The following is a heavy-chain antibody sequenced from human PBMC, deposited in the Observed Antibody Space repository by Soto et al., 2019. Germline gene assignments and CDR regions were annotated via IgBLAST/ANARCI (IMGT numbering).Heavy chain of an antibody. V-gene: IGHV1-69*02. CDR3: AKSPHPGTATPSYSGMGV. J-gene: IGHJ6*02. CDR2: IIPVLGVE. CDR1: GGSFTSFI. Sequence: QVQLVQSGAEVKKPGSSVKVSCKASGGSFTSFIVTWVRQAPGQGLEWMGRIIPVLGVEYYAQKFQGRVTITADKSSTTAYMELSSPRSDDTAVYYCAKSPHPGTATPSYSGMGVWGLGTTITVSS. D-gene: IGHD2-15*01.